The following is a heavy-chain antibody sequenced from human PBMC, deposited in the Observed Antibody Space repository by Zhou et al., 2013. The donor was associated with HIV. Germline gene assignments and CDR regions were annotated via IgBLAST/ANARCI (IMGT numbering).Heavy chain of an antibody. CDR3: ARDGGGDIVVVPAAMRGWFDP. J-gene: IGHJ5*02. CDR1: GGTFSSYA. D-gene: IGHD2-2*01. Sequence: QVQLVQSGAEVKKPGSSVKVSCKASGGTFSSYAISWVRQAPGQGLEWMGRIIPILGIANYAQKFQGRVTITADKSTSTAYMELSSLRSEDTAVYYCARDGGGDIVVVPAAMRGWFDPWGQGNPGHRLL. V-gene: IGHV1-69*04. CDR2: IIPILGIA.